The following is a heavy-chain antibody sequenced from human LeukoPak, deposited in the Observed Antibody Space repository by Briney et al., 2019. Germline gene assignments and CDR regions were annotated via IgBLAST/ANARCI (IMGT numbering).Heavy chain of an antibody. J-gene: IGHJ4*02. Sequence: GGSLRLPCAASGFTFSSYEMSWVCQGPGQGLEWVSSISSSSSYIYYADSVKGRFTISRDNAKNSLYLQMNSLRAEDTAVYYCARVTLPFSSSWYAIAYWGQGTLVTVSS. D-gene: IGHD6-13*01. CDR3: ARVTLPFSSSWYAIAY. V-gene: IGHV3-21*01. CDR1: GFTFSSYE. CDR2: ISSSSSYI.